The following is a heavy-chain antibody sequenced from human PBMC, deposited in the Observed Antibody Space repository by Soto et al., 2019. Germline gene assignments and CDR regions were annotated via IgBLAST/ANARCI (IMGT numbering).Heavy chain of an antibody. V-gene: IGHV4-39*01. D-gene: IGHD3-3*01. Sequence: QLQLQESGPGLVKPSETLSLTCTVSGGSISSSSYYWGWIRQPPGKGLEWIGSIYYSGSTYYNPSLNMRVTTAGDTSKTQFPPELSSVPAADAAVYYCATRTPAISISEHWGQGTLVTVSS. CDR2: IYYSGST. CDR1: GGSISSSSYY. J-gene: IGHJ1*01. CDR3: ATRTPAISISEH.